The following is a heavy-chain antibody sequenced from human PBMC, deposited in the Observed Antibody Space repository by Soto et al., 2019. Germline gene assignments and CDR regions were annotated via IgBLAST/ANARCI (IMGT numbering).Heavy chain of an antibody. V-gene: IGHV6-1*01. CDR1: GASVSSNSAG. CDR2: TYYKSKWNN. D-gene: IGHD3-10*01. CDR3: TGITWFRGMDV. Sequence: SQTLSLPCVISGASVSSNSAGWNWIRQSPSRGLEWLGRTYYKSKWNNDYALSVKSRITINPDTSKNQFSLHLYSVTPEDTAVYYCTGITWFRGMDVWGQGTPVTVSS. J-gene: IGHJ6*02.